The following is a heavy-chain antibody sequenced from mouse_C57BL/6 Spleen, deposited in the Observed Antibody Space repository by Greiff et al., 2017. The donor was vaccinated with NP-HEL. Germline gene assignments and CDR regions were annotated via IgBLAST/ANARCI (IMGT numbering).Heavy chain of an antibody. CDR3: TSFTTVVAFDY. D-gene: IGHD1-1*01. CDR1: GFNFKDYY. V-gene: IGHV14-1*01. Sequence: VQLQQSGAELVRPGASVKLSCTASGFNFKDYYMHWVKQRPEQGLEWIGRIDPEDGDTEYAPKFQGKATMTADTSSNTAYLQLSSLTSEDSAVYYCTSFTTVVAFDYWGQGTTLTVSS. J-gene: IGHJ2*01. CDR2: IDPEDGDT.